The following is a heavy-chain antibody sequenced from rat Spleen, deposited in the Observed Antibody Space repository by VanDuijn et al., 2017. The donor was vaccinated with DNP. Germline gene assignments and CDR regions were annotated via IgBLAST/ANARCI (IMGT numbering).Heavy chain of an antibody. CDR2: ILYDGVGT. D-gene: IGHD4-3*01. J-gene: IGHJ2*01. CDR3: ARWNSGHFDY. CDR1: GFTFSDYN. Sequence: EVQLVETGGGLVQPGRSLKLSCAASGFTFSDYNMAWVRQAPKKGLEWVATILYDGVGTKYGDSVKGRFTISRDNAKNTLYLQMNSLRSEDMATYYCARWNSGHFDYWGQGVMVPVSS. V-gene: IGHV5-7*01.